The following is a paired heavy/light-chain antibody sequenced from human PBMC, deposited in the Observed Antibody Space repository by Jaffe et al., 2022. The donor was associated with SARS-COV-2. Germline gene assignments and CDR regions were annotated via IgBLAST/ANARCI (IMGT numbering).Light chain of an antibody. CDR3: CSYAGSYL. J-gene: IGLJ2*01. Sequence: QSALTQPRSVSGSPGQSVTISCTGTSSDVGGYNYVSWYQQHPGKAPKLMIYDVSKRPSGVPDRFSGSKSGNTASLTISGLQAEDEADYYCCSYAGSYLFGGGTKLTVL. CDR1: SSDVGGYNY. V-gene: IGLV2-11*01. CDR2: DVS.
Heavy chain of an antibody. V-gene: IGHV3-9*01. Sequence: EVQLVESGGGLVQPGRSLRLSCAASGFTFDDYAMHWVRQAPGKGLEWVSGISWNSGSIGYADSVKGRFTISRDNAKNSLYLQMNSLRAEDTALYYCVRSGDGYNDYYYYGMDVWGQGTTVTVSS. CDR3: VRSGDGYNDYYYYGMDV. J-gene: IGHJ6*02. CDR2: ISWNSGSI. D-gene: IGHD5-12*01. CDR1: GFTFDDYA.